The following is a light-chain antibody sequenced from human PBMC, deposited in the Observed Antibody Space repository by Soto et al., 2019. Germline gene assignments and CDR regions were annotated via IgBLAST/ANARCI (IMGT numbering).Light chain of an antibody. Sequence: DIQMTQSPSSLSASVGDRVTITCRASQSISSYLNWYQQKPGKAPKLLIYAASSLQSGVPSRFSGSGSGTDFTLTISSLKPEDFSTYYCQQSYSTPWTFGQWTKVEIK. CDR2: AAS. V-gene: IGKV1-39*01. J-gene: IGKJ1*01. CDR1: QSISSY. CDR3: QQSYSTPWT.